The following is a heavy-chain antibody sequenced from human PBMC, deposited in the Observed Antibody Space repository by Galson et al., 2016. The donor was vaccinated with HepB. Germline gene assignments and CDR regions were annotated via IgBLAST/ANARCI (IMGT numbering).Heavy chain of an antibody. CDR1: GFSFSNYA. Sequence: SLRLSCAASGFSFSNYAMSWVRQAPGQGLEWVSSISGGGTNTYYSASVKGRFTISRDNSKNTLYLQMNSLRADDTAVYYCAKGRLGDYAAGYGMDVWGQGTTVTVSS. CDR2: ISGGGTNT. V-gene: IGHV3-23*01. J-gene: IGHJ6*02. CDR3: AKGRLGDYAAGYGMDV. D-gene: IGHD4-17*01.